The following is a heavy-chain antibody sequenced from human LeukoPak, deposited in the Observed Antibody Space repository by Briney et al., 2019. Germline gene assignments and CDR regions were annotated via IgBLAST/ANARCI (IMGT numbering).Heavy chain of an antibody. J-gene: IGHJ4*02. V-gene: IGHV3-7*03. CDR3: AKDDDYYDSSGYYEFDY. CDR1: GFTFSSYW. Sequence: GGSLRLSCAASGFTFSSYWMSWVRQAPGKGLEWVANIKQDGSEKYYVDSVKGRFTISRDNSKNTLYLQMNSLRAEDTAVYYCAKDDDYYDSSGYYEFDYWGQGTLVTVSS. CDR2: IKQDGSEK. D-gene: IGHD3-22*01.